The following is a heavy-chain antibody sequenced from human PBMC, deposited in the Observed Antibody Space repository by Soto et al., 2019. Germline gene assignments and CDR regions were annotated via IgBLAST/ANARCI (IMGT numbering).Heavy chain of an antibody. J-gene: IGHJ4*02. CDR1: GGSISSGGYY. D-gene: IGHD2-21*01. CDR3: ARIRGLPPGSGY. Sequence: SETLSLTCTVSGGSISSGGYYWSWIRQHPGKGLEWIGYIYYSGSTYYNPSLKSRVTISVDTSKNQFSLKLSSVTAADTAVYYCARIRGLPPGSGYWGQGTLVTVSS. CDR2: IYYSGST. V-gene: IGHV4-31*03.